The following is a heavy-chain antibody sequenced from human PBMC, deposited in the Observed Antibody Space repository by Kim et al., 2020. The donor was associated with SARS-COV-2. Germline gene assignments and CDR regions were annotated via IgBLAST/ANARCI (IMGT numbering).Heavy chain of an antibody. CDR2: IIAIFGAA. V-gene: IGHV1-69*13. J-gene: IGHJ4*02. CDR1: GGPFNTYT. CDR3: VRDGQDTFDY. Sequence: SVKVSCKASGGPFNTYTFSWVRLAPGQRPEWMGGIIAIFGAAKYAQKFQGRVTITADESTSTVYMELSSLRSEDTAVYYCVRDGQDTFDYWAREPWSPSPQ.